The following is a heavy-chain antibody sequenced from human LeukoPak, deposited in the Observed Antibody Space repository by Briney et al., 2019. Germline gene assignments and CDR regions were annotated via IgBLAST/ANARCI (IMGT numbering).Heavy chain of an antibody. J-gene: IGHJ4*02. CDR2: IYHSGST. Sequence: PSETLSLTCAVSGGSISSSNWWSWVRQPPGKGLEWIGEIYHSGSTNYNPSLQSRVTISVDKSENQFSLKLSSVTAADTAVYYCASKTYGSGSYSYWGQGTLVTVSS. V-gene: IGHV4-4*02. CDR1: GGSISSSNW. D-gene: IGHD3-10*01. CDR3: ASKTYGSGSYSY.